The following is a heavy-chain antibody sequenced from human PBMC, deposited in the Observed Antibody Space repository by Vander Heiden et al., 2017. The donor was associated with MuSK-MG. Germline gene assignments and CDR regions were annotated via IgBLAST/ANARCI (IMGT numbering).Heavy chain of an antibody. V-gene: IGHV3-7*01. CDR1: GFTFSSYW. CDR2: IKQDGSEK. Sequence: EVQVVESGGGLVQPGGSLSLPCAASGFTFSSYWMTWVRQAPGKGLEWVANIKQDGSEKYYVDSVKGRFTISRDNPKNSLYLQMNSLRAEDTAVYYCARDPWGGYFDYWGQGTLVTVSS. CDR3: ARDPWGGYFDY. J-gene: IGHJ4*02. D-gene: IGHD3-16*01.